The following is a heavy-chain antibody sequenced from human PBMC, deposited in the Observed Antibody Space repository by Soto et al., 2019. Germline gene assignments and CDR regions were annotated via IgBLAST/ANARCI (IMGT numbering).Heavy chain of an antibody. CDR1: GGSIRSNY. D-gene: IGHD6-13*01. Sequence: WETLSLTCTVSGGSIRSNYWTWIRQPPGKGMEWIGYVYNSGSTNYNPSLKSRVTISEDTSKSQFSLKVNSMTAADTAVYYCARYRREAVAGYTLDNWGQGILFTVSS. CDR3: ARYRREAVAGYTLDN. V-gene: IGHV4-59*01. CDR2: VYNSGST. J-gene: IGHJ4*02.